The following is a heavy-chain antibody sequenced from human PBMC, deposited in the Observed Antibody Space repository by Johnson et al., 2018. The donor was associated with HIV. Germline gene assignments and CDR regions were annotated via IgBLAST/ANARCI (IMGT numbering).Heavy chain of an antibody. Sequence: QMQLVESGGGVVQPGRSLRLSCAASGFTFSSYAMHWVRQAPGKGLEWVAVISYDGSNKYYADSVKGRFTISRDNSKNTLSLQMNSLRAEDTAVYYCARERYSTLINDAFDMWGQGTMVTVSS. CDR2: ISYDGSNK. CDR3: ARERYSTLINDAFDM. CDR1: GFTFSSYA. V-gene: IGHV3-30-3*01. D-gene: IGHD6-13*01. J-gene: IGHJ3*02.